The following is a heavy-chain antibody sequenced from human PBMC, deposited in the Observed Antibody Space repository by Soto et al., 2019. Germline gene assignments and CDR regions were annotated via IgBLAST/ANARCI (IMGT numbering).Heavy chain of an antibody. D-gene: IGHD4-17*01. J-gene: IGHJ4*02. CDR3: ARDRAWYGDYPFRYYFDY. V-gene: IGHV1-18*01. CDR1: GYTVTSYG. CDR2: ISAYNGNT. Sequence: ASVKVSCKASGYTVTSYGISWVRQAPGQGLEWMGWISAYNGNTNYAQNLQGRGTMTTETSTRIAYMELRSLTSDDTAVYYCARDRAWYGDYPFRYYFDYWGQGTLVTVSS.